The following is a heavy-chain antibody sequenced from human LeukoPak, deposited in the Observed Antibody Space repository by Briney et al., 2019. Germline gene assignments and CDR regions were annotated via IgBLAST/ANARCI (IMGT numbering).Heavy chain of an antibody. Sequence: PGGSLRLSCAASGFTFSSYSMNWVRQAPGKGLEWVSSISSISSYIYYADSVKGRFTISRDNAKNSLYLQMNSLRAEDTAVYYCARVSDGAFDYWGQGTLVTVSS. D-gene: IGHD1-26*01. V-gene: IGHV3-21*01. CDR1: GFTFSSYS. J-gene: IGHJ4*02. CDR2: ISSISSYI. CDR3: ARVSDGAFDY.